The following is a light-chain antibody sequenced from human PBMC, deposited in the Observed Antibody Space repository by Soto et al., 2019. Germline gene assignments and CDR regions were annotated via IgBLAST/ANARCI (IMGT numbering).Light chain of an antibody. V-gene: IGLV2-14*01. J-gene: IGLJ2*01. CDR2: DVS. CDR3: SSYTGSSTLGV. Sequence: QSVLTQPASVSGSPGQSITISCTGTSSDVGGYNYVSWYQQHPGKAPKLMIYDVSNRPSGVSNRFSGSKSGNTASLTISGRQDEDEADYYCSSYTGSSTLGVFGGGTKVTVL. CDR1: SSDVGGYNY.